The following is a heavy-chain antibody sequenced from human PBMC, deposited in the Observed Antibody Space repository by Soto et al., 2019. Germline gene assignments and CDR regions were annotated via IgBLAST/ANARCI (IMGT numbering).Heavy chain of an antibody. D-gene: IGHD2-15*01. V-gene: IGHV3-23*01. Sequence: EVQLLESGGGLVQPGGSLRLSCAASGFTFSSYAMSWVRQAPGKGLEWVSAISGSGGSTYYADSVKGRFTISRDNSKNTLYLQMNSLRAEDTAVYYCAKDLSDEGTRPDHIVVVVAAAEAAFDIWGQGTMVTVSS. CDR2: ISGSGGST. J-gene: IGHJ3*02. CDR1: GFTFSSYA. CDR3: AKDLSDEGTRPDHIVVVVAAAEAAFDI.